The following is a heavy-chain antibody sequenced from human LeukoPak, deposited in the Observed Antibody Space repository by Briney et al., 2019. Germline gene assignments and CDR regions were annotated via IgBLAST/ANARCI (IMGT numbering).Heavy chain of an antibody. CDR3: ARYRSYGVYYFDY. J-gene: IGHJ4*02. D-gene: IGHD5-18*01. V-gene: IGHV4-30-4*01. CDR2: IYYSGST. Sequence: SETLSLTCTVSGGSISSGDYYWSWIRQPPGKGLEWIGYIYYSGSTYYNPSLKGRVTISVDTSKNQFSLKLSSVTAADTAVYYCARYRSYGVYYFDYWGQGTLVTVSS. CDR1: GGSISSGDYY.